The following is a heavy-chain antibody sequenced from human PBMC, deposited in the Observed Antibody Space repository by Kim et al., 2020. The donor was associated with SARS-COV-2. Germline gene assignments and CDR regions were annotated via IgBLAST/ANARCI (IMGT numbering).Heavy chain of an antibody. D-gene: IGHD3-22*01. V-gene: IGHV3-48*03. Sequence: GYGKGRFTNSRDNAQNSLYLQMNSLRAEDTAVYYCARETYYYDSSGYPDYWGQGTLVTVSS. CDR3: ARETYYYDSSGYPDY. J-gene: IGHJ4*02.